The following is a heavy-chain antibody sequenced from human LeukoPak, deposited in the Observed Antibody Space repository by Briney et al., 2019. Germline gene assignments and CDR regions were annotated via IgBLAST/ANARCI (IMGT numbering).Heavy chain of an antibody. CDR1: GGSISRYY. CDR3: AAARGAYRGHYYYYYMDV. J-gene: IGHJ6*03. Sequence: PSETLSLTCIVSGGSISRYYWSWLRQPPGKGLEWIGYVYSSGSTTYDPSLKSRVTISLDTSRNEFSLKLTSVTAADTAVYYCAAARGAYRGHYYYYYMDVWGKGTTVTVSS. CDR2: VYSSGST. V-gene: IGHV4-4*09. D-gene: IGHD3-10*01.